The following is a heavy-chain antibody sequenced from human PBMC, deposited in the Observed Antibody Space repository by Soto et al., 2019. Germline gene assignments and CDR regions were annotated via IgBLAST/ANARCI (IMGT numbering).Heavy chain of an antibody. J-gene: IGHJ4*02. CDR1: GFSLSTSGVS. CDR2: IYLDDDK. Sequence: QITLKESGPTLVKPTQTLTLTCTFSGFSLSTSGVSVGWVRQPPGRALEWLALIYLDDDKHYSPAMKSTLTIAKDPSKNKVVRTMTNMDPVDTATYYCAHRTWYGALFDYWGLGTMVTVSS. V-gene: IGHV2-5*02. CDR3: AHRTWYGALFDY. D-gene: IGHD4-17*01.